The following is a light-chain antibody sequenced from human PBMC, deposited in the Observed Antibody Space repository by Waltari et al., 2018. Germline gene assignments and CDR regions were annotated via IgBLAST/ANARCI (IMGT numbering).Light chain of an antibody. CDR2: DAS. J-gene: IGKJ2*01. Sequence: ETVMTQSPATLSVSPGERATLSCRASQSVTSTLAWYHQKPGQAPRLLIYDASTRATGIPDRFSGSGSGTEFTLTISSLKAEDVAVYYCQQYKTWTGETFGQGTKLEI. CDR1: QSVTST. CDR3: QQYKTWTGET. V-gene: IGKV3-15*01.